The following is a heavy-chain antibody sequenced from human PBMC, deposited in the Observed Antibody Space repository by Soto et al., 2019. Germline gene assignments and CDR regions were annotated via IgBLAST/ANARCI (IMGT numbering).Heavy chain of an antibody. CDR2: INAYNGDT. J-gene: IGHJ4*02. V-gene: IGHV1-18*01. D-gene: IGHD4-17*01. Sequence: RASVKVSCKTSGYMFTSYGFSWVRQAPGQGLEWMGRINAYNGDTNYAQKVKGRVTMTTDTSTSTAYMELRSLRSDDTAVYYYARGLGCADYGDYCYFDYWGQGTLVTVS. CDR3: ARGLGCADYGDYCYFDY. CDR1: GYMFTSYG.